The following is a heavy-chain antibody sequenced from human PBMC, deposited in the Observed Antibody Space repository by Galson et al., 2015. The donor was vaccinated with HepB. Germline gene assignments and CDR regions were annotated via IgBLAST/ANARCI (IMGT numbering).Heavy chain of an antibody. V-gene: IGHV3-53*01. CDR3: ARAGIAAAGYYFDY. CDR2: IYSGGST. J-gene: IGHJ4*02. CDR1: GFTVSSNY. Sequence: SLRLSCAASGFTVSSNYMGWVRQAPGKGLEWVSVIYSGGSTYYADSVKGRFTISRDNSKNTLYLQMNSLRAEDTAVYYCARAGIAAAGYYFDYWGQGTLVTVSS. D-gene: IGHD6-13*01.